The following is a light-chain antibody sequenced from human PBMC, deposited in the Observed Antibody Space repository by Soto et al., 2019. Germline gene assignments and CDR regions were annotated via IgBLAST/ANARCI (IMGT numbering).Light chain of an antibody. J-gene: IGKJ3*01. CDR2: GAS. V-gene: IGKV3-20*01. CDR3: QQYGSSPFT. CDR1: QSVSSSY. Sequence: EIVLTQSPGTLSLSPGERATLSCRASQSVSSSYLAWYQQKPGQAPRLLIYGASSRATGIPGRFSGSGSGTDFTLTISRLEPEDFVVYYCQQYGSSPFTFGPGTKVDIK.